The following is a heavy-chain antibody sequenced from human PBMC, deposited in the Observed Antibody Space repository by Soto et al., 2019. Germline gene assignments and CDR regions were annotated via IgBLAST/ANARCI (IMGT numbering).Heavy chain of an antibody. CDR3: ARGTYYDFWSGYYTGDYYYYYYMDV. Sequence: SETLSLTCTVSGGSISSYYWSWIRQPPGKGLEWIGYIYYSGSTNYNPSLKSRVTISVDTSKNQFSLKLSSVTAADTAVYYCARGTYYDFWSGYYTGDYYYYYYMDVWGKGTTVTVSS. CDR2: IYYSGST. D-gene: IGHD3-3*01. CDR1: GGSISSYY. J-gene: IGHJ6*03. V-gene: IGHV4-59*01.